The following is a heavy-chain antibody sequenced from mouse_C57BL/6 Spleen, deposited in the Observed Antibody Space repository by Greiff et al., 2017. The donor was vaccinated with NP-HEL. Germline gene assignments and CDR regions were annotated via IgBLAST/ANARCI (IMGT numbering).Heavy chain of an antibody. V-gene: IGHV2-9-1*01. CDR3: ARVPLGPSYAMDY. D-gene: IGHD4-1*01. J-gene: IGHJ4*01. CDR2: IWTGGGT. CDR1: GFSLTSYA. Sequence: QVQLQQSGPGLVAPSQSLSITCTVSGFSLTSYAISWVRQPPGKGLEWLGVIWTGGGTNYNSALKSRLSISKDNSKSQVFLKMNSLQTDDTARYYCARVPLGPSYAMDYWGQGTSVTVSS.